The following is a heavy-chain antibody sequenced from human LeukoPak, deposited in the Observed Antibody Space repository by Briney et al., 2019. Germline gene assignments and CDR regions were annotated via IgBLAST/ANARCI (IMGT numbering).Heavy chain of an antibody. CDR1: GYSISSGYY. CDR3: ARDSPCSGGSCYSGVDY. D-gene: IGHD2-15*01. Sequence: SETLSLTCTVSGYSISSGYYWGWTRQPPGKGLEWIGSIYHSGSTYYNPSLKSRVTISVDTSKNQFSLKLSSVTAADTAVYYCARDSPCSGGSCYSGVDYWGQGTLVTVSS. J-gene: IGHJ4*02. V-gene: IGHV4-38-2*02. CDR2: IYHSGST.